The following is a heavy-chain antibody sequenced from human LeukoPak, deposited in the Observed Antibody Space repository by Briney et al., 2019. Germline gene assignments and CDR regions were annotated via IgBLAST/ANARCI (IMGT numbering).Heavy chain of an antibody. J-gene: IGHJ4*02. D-gene: IGHD3-16*02. Sequence: GVSLRLSCAASGFTFTNYAMSWVRQVPWKGLEYVSAISSNGGSTYYADSVKGRFTISRDNSKNTLYLQMSSLRAEDTAVYYCVKDAYYDYVWGSYHPYYFDYWGQGTLVTVSS. CDR1: GFTFTNYA. CDR2: ISSNGGST. CDR3: VKDAYYDYVWGSYHPYYFDY. V-gene: IGHV3-64D*06.